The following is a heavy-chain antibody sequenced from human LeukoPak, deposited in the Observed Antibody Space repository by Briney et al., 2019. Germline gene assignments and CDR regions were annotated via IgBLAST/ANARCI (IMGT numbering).Heavy chain of an antibody. D-gene: IGHD3-16*01. CDR2: INPTSGGT. V-gene: IGHV1-2*02. CDR1: GYAFTDYY. J-gene: IGHJ4*02. CDR3: ARKLLGAGYGFDY. Sequence: ASVKVSCKASGYAFTDYYIHWVRQAPGHGLEWMGWINPTSGGTNYAQKFQGRVTMTGDTSISTANMDLSMLISDETAGYDCARKLLGAGYGFDYWGQGTLVTVSS.